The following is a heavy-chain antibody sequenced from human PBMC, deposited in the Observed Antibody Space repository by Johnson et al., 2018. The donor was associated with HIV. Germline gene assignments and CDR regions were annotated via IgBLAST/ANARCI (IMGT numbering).Heavy chain of an antibody. CDR2: ISYDGSNK. CDR1: GFTFSSYA. V-gene: IGHV3-30*04. J-gene: IGHJ3*02. Sequence: VQVVESGGGVVQPGRSLRLSCAASGFTFSSYAMHWVRQAPGKGLEWVAVISYDGSNKYYADSVKGRFTISRDNSKNTLYLQMNSLRAEDTAVYYCAKDSGVATLVTGAFDIWGQGT. CDR3: AKDSGVATLVTGAFDI. D-gene: IGHD4-23*01.